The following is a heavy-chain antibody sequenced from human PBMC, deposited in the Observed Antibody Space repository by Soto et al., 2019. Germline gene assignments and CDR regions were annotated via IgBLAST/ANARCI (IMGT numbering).Heavy chain of an antibody. Sequence: EVQLVESGGGLVQPGGSLRLSCAASGFTFSSYSMNWVRQAPGKGLEWVSYISGSSSMIYYADSVKGRFTNSRDNAKNSLYLQMNSLRAEDTAVYYCARDLNPRQEMLYALLGYWGQGTLVTVSS. CDR2: ISGSSSMI. D-gene: IGHD2-8*01. J-gene: IGHJ4*02. CDR3: ARDLNPRQEMLYALLGY. CDR1: GFTFSSYS. V-gene: IGHV3-48*01.